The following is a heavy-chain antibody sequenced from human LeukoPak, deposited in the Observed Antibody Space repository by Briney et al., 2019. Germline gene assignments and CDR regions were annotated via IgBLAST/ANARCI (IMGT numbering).Heavy chain of an antibody. V-gene: IGHV4-39*01. CDR3: ARLGYSSGWYWGFDY. Sequence: SETLSLTCTVSGGSISSSSSYWGWIRQPPGKGLEWIGSIYYSGSTYYHPSLKSRVTISVDTSKNQFSLKLSSVTAADTAVYYCARLGYSSGWYWGFDYWGQGTLVTVSS. CDR2: IYYSGST. CDR1: GGSISSSSSY. J-gene: IGHJ4*02. D-gene: IGHD6-19*01.